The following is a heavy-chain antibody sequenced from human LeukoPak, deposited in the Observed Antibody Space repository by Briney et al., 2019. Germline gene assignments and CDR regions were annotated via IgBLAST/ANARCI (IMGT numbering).Heavy chain of an antibody. J-gene: IGHJ4*02. CDR1: GFTFSSYA. D-gene: IGHD6-13*01. Sequence: GGSLRLSCAASGFTFSSYAMHWVRQAPGKGLEWGAVISYDGSNKYYADSVKGRFTISRDNSKNTLYLQMNSLRAEDTALYYCARKSTPSSSWYFDYWGQGTLVTVSS. CDR3: ARKSTPSSSWYFDY. V-gene: IGHV3-30*04. CDR2: ISYDGSNK.